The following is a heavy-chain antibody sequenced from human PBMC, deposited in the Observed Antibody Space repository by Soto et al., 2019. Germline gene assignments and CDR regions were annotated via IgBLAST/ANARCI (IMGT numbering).Heavy chain of an antibody. CDR1: GGSFSGYY. J-gene: IGHJ4*02. D-gene: IGHD6-13*01. Sequence: SETLSLTCAVYGGSFSGYYWSWIRQPPGKGLEWIGEINHSGSTNYNPSLKSRVTISVDKSKNQLSLELRSVTAADTALYYCARDHQSGESWSFDYWGQGILVTVSS. V-gene: IGHV4-34*01. CDR3: ARDHQSGESWSFDY. CDR2: INHSGST.